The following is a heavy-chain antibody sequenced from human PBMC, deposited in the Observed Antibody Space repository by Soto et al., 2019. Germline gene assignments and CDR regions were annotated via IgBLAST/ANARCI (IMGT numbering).Heavy chain of an antibody. Sequence: QVQLVQSGAEVKKPGASVTVSCKASGYTFDRYAMSWLRQAPGQGLEWMGWITGDTHEETYAQKFQGRLSLTRDRSTTTAYMELRSLRYADTAVYYCARDRPTDPRGQGTLVTVSS. CDR2: ITGDTHEE. CDR1: GYTFDRYA. J-gene: IGHJ5*02. V-gene: IGHV1-18*01. CDR3: ARDRPTDP.